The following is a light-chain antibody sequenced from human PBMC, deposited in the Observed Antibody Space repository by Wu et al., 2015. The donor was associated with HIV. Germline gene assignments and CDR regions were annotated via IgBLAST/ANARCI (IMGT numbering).Light chain of an antibody. CDR2: DAS. CDR1: QSVSSN. Sequence: EIVMTQSPVTLSVSPGERATLSCRASQSVSSNLAWYQQKPGQAPRLLIYDASTRATGIPARFSGSGSGTEFTLTISSMQSADFAVFYXQQYNNWPRTFGQGTRLEIK. CDR3: QQYNNWPRT. V-gene: IGKV3-15*01. J-gene: IGKJ5*01.